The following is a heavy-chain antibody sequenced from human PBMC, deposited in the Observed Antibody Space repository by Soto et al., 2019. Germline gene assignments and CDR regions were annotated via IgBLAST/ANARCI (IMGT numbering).Heavy chain of an antibody. D-gene: IGHD2-15*01. CDR3: AREKGGYCSGGSCYGYYYYVDV. J-gene: IGHJ6*03. V-gene: IGHV4-34*01. Sequence: PSETLSLTCAVYGGSFSGYYWSWIRQPPGKGLEWIGEINHSGSTNYNPSLKSRVTISVDTSKNQFSLKLSSVTAAYTAVYYCAREKGGYCSGGSCYGYYYYVDVWGKGTTVTVSS. CDR1: GGSFSGYY. CDR2: INHSGST.